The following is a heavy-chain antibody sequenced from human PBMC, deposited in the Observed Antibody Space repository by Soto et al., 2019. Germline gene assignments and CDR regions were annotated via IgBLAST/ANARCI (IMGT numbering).Heavy chain of an antibody. V-gene: IGHV1-2*04. Sequence: GASVKGSCKASGYTFTGYYMHWVRQAPGQVLEWMGWINPNSGGTNYAQKFQGWVTITRDMSTSTAYMELSSLRSEDTAVYYCAAEGVADTAMVLDAFDIWGQGTMVTVSS. D-gene: IGHD5-18*01. J-gene: IGHJ3*02. CDR3: AAEGVADTAMVLDAFDI. CDR2: INPNSGGT. CDR1: GYTFTGYY.